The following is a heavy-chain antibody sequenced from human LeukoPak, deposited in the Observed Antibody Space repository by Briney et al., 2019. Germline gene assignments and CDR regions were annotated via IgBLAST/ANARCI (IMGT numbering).Heavy chain of an antibody. D-gene: IGHD3-9*01. J-gene: IGHJ6*02. CDR2: ISSGGGGVI. CDR3: ARAPGLYDRPGDV. V-gene: IGHV3-11*01. CDR1: GFTFSDYY. Sequence: GGSLRLSCVASGFTFSDYYMGWIRQAPGKGLEWISYISSGGGGVIYYADSMKGRFTISRDNAKNSLYLQMNSLTAEDTAVYYCARAPGLYDRPGDVWGQGTTVTVSS.